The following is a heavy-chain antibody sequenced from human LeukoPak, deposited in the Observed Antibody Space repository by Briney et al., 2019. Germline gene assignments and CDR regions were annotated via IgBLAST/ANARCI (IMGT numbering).Heavy chain of an antibody. CDR2: IYHSGNT. Sequence: SETLSLTCTVSGYSISSGYYWGWIRQPPGKGLEWIGSIYHSGNTYYNPSLKSRVTISVDTSKNQFSLKLSSVTAADTAVYYCARDKRFGDCSGGSCCFHYWGQGTLVTVSS. D-gene: IGHD2-15*01. V-gene: IGHV4-38-2*02. J-gene: IGHJ4*02. CDR3: ARDKRFGDCSGGSCCFHY. CDR1: GYSISSGYY.